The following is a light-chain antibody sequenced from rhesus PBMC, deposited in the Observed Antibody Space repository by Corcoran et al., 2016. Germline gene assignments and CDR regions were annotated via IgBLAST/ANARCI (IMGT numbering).Light chain of an antibody. Sequence: EMVMTQSPATLSLSPGERVTLSCRASQSVSSSLAWYQQKPGQVPRLLIYDASRRATGFPERFSGSGSGTDFTLTISSLEPGDFTAYYCQQYNDWPLTFGGGTKVEIK. CDR3: QQYNDWPLT. CDR1: QSVSSS. CDR2: DAS. J-gene: IGKJ4*01. V-gene: IGKV3-42*03.